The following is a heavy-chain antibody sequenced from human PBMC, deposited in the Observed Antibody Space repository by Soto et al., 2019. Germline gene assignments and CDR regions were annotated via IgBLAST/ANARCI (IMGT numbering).Heavy chain of an antibody. Sequence: EVQLLESGGGLVQPGGSLRLSCAASGFTLSNYAMSWVRQAPGKGLQWVSFISGGGGTTYYADSVKGRFTISRDNSKNTLYLQVNSLRAEDTAVYFCAKDWEYGDKGNGWSQTWGQGTLVTVSS. CDR1: GFTLSNYA. D-gene: IGHD4-17*01. CDR2: ISGGGGTT. J-gene: IGHJ5*02. V-gene: IGHV3-23*01. CDR3: AKDWEYGDKGNGWSQT.